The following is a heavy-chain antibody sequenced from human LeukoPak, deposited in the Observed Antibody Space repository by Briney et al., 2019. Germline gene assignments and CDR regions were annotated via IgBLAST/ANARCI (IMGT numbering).Heavy chain of an antibody. Sequence: SQTLSLTCTVSGASISNYYWSWIRQTPKKGLKWMGHIHSSGGSSYYPSLKSRLTLSIDTSRNQLSLKLPSVTAADTAVYFCARLGSYHDFWGQGALVTVSS. CDR1: GASISNYY. CDR2: IHSSGGS. D-gene: IGHD1-26*01. CDR3: ARLGSYHDF. J-gene: IGHJ4*02. V-gene: IGHV4-4*09.